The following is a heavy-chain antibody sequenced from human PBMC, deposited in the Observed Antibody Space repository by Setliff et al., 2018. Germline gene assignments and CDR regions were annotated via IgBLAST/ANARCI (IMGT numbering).Heavy chain of an antibody. CDR3: AREGTRGYFFYYLDV. J-gene: IGHJ6*03. CDR1: GFTFSNYE. D-gene: IGHD1-1*01. CDR2: ISNSGGVK. V-gene: IGHV3-48*03. Sequence: PGGSLRLSCVASGFTFSNYEMNWVRQAPGKGLEWVSYISNSGGVKYYTDSVKGRFTFSRDNAKNSLYLQMNSLRAEDTAVYYCAREGTRGYFFYYLDVWGKGTTVTVSS.